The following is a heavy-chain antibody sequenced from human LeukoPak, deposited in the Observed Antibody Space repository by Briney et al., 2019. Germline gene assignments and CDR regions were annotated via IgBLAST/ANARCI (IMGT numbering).Heavy chain of an antibody. CDR3: ARRTQGITMVRGVIPDWFDP. J-gene: IGHJ5*02. CDR1: GYSFTSYW. D-gene: IGHD3-10*01. CDR2: IYPGDSDT. V-gene: IGHV5-51*01. Sequence: GESLKISCKGSGYSFTSYWIGWVRQMPGKGLEWMGIIYPGDSDTRYSPSFQGQVTISADKSISTAYLQWSSLKASDTAMYYCARRTQGITMVRGVIPDWFDPWGQGTLVTVSS.